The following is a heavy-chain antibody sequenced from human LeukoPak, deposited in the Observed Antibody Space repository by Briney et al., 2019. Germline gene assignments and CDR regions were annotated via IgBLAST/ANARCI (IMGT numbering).Heavy chain of an antibody. CDR2: INHSGST. V-gene: IGHV4-34*01. CDR3: ARGIRYYYDSSGYYPLNWFDP. J-gene: IGHJ5*02. CDR1: GGSFSGYY. Sequence: PSETLSLTCAVYGGSFSGYYWSWIRQPPGKGLEWIGEINHSGSTNYSPSLKSRVTISVDTSKNQFSLKLSSVTAADTAVYYCARGIRYYYDSSGYYPLNWFDPRGQGTLVTVSS. D-gene: IGHD3-22*01.